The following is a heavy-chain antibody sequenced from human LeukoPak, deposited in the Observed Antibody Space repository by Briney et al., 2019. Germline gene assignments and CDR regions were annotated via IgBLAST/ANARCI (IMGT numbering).Heavy chain of an antibody. V-gene: IGHV3-21*01. CDR2: ISSSSSYI. J-gene: IGHJ4*02. CDR3: ARVGFQLLYRGYFDY. D-gene: IGHD2-2*02. CDR1: GFTFSSYS. Sequence: GVLRLSCAASGFTFSSYSMNWVRQAPGKGLEWVSSISSSSSYIYYADSVKGRFTISRDNAKNSLYLQMNSLRAEDTAVYYCARVGFQLLYRGYFDYWGQGILVTVSS.